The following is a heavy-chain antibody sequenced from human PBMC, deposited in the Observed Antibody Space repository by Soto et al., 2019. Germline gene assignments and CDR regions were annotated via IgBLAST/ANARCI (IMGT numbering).Heavy chain of an antibody. CDR1: GFTVSSNY. V-gene: IGHV3-66*01. CDR2: IYSGGST. Sequence: GGSLRLSCAASGFTVSSNYMSWVRQAPGKGLEWVSVIYSGGSTYYADSVKGRFTISRDNSKNTLYLQMNSLRAEDTAVYYCAREGAYDFWSGYTDYWGQGTLVTVPQ. D-gene: IGHD3-3*01. J-gene: IGHJ4*02. CDR3: AREGAYDFWSGYTDY.